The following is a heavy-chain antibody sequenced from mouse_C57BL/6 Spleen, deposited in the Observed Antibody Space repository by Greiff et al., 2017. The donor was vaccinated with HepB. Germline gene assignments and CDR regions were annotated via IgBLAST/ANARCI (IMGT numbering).Heavy chain of an antibody. J-gene: IGHJ2*01. CDR1: GYTFTSYW. CDR2: IYPGSGST. D-gene: IGHD2-4*01. V-gene: IGHV1-55*01. Sequence: QVQLQQPGAELVKPGASVKMSCKASGYTFTSYWITWVKQRPGQGLEWIGDIYPGSGSTNYNEKFKSKATLTVDTSSSTAYMQLSSLTSEDSAVYYCARGDYDYDGYYFDYWGQGTTLTVSS. CDR3: ARGDYDYDGYYFDY.